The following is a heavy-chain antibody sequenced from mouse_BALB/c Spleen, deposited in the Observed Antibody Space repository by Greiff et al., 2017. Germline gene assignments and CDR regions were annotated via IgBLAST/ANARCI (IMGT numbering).Heavy chain of an antibody. D-gene: IGHD2-14*01. Sequence: EVQGVESGGGLVQPGGSLKLSCAASGFTFSSYGMSWVRQTPDKRLELVATINSNGGSTYYPDSVKGRFTISRDNAKNTLYLQMSSLKSEDTAMYYCARDRYRSFDYWGQGTTLTVSS. CDR1: GFTFSSYG. CDR2: INSNGGST. CDR3: ARDRYRSFDY. J-gene: IGHJ2*01. V-gene: IGHV5-6-3*01.